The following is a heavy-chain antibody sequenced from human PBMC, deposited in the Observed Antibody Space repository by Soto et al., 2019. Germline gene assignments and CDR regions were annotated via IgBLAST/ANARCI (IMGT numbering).Heavy chain of an antibody. V-gene: IGHV4-39*01. D-gene: IGHD3-3*02. CDR3: ARLPSRHLVDY. J-gene: IGHJ4*02. CDR2: MFYGVST. Sequence: SETLSLTCTVSGSSINSSGYYWGWIRQPPGKGLEWIGSMFYGVSTYHNPSLKSRVTVSVDTSKNQFSLNLRSVTAADTAVYYCARLPSRHLVDYWGQGTLVTVSS. CDR1: GSSINSSGYY.